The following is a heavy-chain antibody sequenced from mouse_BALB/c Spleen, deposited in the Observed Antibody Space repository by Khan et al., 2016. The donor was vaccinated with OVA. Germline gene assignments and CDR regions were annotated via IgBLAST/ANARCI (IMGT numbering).Heavy chain of an antibody. D-gene: IGHD1-1*01. Sequence: VRLQQSGPELVKPGASVKISCKASGYSFTGYFMNWVMQSHGKSLEWIGRINPHIGETFYNQKFKGKATLTVDESSSTAHMELRSLASEDSAVYYCTIIYRSDFDYWGQGTTLTVSS. CDR3: TIIYRSDFDY. CDR2: INPHIGET. J-gene: IGHJ2*01. CDR1: GYSFTGYF. V-gene: IGHV1-20*02.